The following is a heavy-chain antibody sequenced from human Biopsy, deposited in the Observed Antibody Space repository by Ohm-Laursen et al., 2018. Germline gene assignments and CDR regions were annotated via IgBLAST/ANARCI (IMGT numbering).Heavy chain of an antibody. V-gene: IGHV4-59*01. CDR3: ARDRGYYSDRTVPGYFDL. Sequence: SETLSFTCTVSGVSISSYHWSRIRQPPGKGLQWIGYVYYTGSTDYNPSLQSRVTISVDTSKNHFSLRLRSVTPADTAIYYCARDRGYYSDRTVPGYFDLWGRGTLVTVSS. D-gene: IGHD3-22*01. CDR2: VYYTGST. CDR1: GVSISSYH. J-gene: IGHJ2*01.